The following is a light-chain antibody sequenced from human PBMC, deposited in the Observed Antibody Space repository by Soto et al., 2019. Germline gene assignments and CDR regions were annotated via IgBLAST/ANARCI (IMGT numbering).Light chain of an antibody. CDR2: DAS. J-gene: IGKJ3*01. CDR1: QSISSW. V-gene: IGKV1-5*01. CDR3: QQYNSFIFT. Sequence: DIQMTQSPSTLSASVGDRVTITCRASQSISSWLAWYQQKPGKAPKLLIYDASSLESGVPSRFSGSGSGTEFTLTFSSLQPDDFATYYCQQYNSFIFTFGPGNKVDIK.